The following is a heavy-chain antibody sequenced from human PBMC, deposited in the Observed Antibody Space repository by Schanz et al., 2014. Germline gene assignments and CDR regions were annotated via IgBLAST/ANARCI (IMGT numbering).Heavy chain of an antibody. V-gene: IGHV3-23*01. Sequence: DVQLLESGGGLVQPGGSLRLSCAASGFTFTNYAMSWVRQAPGKGLEWVSSISSGGGSTYYADSVKGRFTMSRDNSKNTLYLQMNSLRAEDTAVYYCAKAADWPVTRFDPWGQGTLVTVSS. CDR2: ISSGGGST. CDR1: GFTFTNYA. J-gene: IGHJ5*02. CDR3: AKAADWPVTRFDP. D-gene: IGHD3-9*01.